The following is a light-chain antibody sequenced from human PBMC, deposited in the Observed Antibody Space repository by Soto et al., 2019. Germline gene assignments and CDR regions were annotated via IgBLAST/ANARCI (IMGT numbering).Light chain of an antibody. V-gene: IGKV1-39*01. CDR2: AAS. CDR3: QQSYSTPLT. Sequence: DIQMTQSPSSLSATVGDRVTIICRASQTITNYLNWYQQKPGKAPKLLIYAASSLQSGVPSRFSGSGSGTDFTLTISSLQPEDFATYYCQQSYSTPLTFGGGTKVDIK. CDR1: QTITNY. J-gene: IGKJ4*01.